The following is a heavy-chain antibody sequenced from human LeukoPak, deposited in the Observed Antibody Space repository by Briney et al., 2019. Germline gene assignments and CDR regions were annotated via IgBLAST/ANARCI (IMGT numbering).Heavy chain of an antibody. Sequence: SETLSLTCTVSGGSIGSYYWSWIRQPPGKGLEWIGYIYYSGSTNYNPSLKSRVTISADKSKNQVSLKLTSVTAADTAVYYCARLSVIVGAALEYYYYYMDVWGQGTTVTVSS. V-gene: IGHV4-59*12. D-gene: IGHD1-26*01. CDR2: IYYSGST. J-gene: IGHJ6*03. CDR1: GGSIGSYY. CDR3: ARLSVIVGAALEYYYYYMDV.